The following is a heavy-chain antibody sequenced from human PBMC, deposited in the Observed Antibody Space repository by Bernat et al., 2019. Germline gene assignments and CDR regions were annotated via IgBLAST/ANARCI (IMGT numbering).Heavy chain of an antibody. V-gene: IGHV3-66*01. D-gene: IGHD4-17*01. CDR3: AATVTTKCFDY. Sequence: EVQLVESGGGLVQPGVSLRLSCAASGFTVSSNYMSWVRQAPGKGLEWVSVIYSGGSTYYADSVKGRFTISRDNSKNTLYLQMNSLRAEDTAVYYCAATVTTKCFDYWGRGTLVTVS. J-gene: IGHJ4*02. CDR1: GFTVSSNY. CDR2: IYSGGST.